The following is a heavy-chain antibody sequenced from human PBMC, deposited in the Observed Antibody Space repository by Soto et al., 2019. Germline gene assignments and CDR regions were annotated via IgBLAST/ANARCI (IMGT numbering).Heavy chain of an antibody. D-gene: IGHD3-22*01. Sequence: PSETLSLTCTVPGGSISSYYWSWIRQPPGKGLEWIGYIYYSGSTNYNPSLKSRVTISVDTSKNQFSLKLSSVTAADTAVYYCARGFDYYDSSGYYLGHWFDPWGQGTLVTVS. CDR2: IYYSGST. J-gene: IGHJ5*02. V-gene: IGHV4-59*01. CDR3: ARGFDYYDSSGYYLGHWFDP. CDR1: GGSISSYY.